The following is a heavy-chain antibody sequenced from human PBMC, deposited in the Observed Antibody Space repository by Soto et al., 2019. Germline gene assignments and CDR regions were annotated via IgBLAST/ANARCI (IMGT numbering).Heavy chain of an antibody. Sequence: SQTLSLTCAISGDSVSRNSAAWNWIRQSPSRGLEWLGRTYYRSEWYNDYAVSVKGRLSINPDTSKNRFSLQLNSVTPEDTAVYFCARGNAGVFHYWGPGTTLTVYS. D-gene: IGHD7-27*01. J-gene: IGHJ4*02. V-gene: IGHV6-1*01. CDR3: ARGNAGVFHY. CDR1: GDSVSRNSAA. CDR2: TYYRSEWYN.